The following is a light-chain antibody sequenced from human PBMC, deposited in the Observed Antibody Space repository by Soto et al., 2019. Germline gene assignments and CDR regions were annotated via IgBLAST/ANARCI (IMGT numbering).Light chain of an antibody. J-gene: IGKJ2*01. CDR1: QSILYSLNNENY. Sequence: DIVMTQSPDSLAVSLGERATINCKSSQSILYSLNNENYLAWYQQKPGQPPKLLIYWASTRESGVPDRFSGSGSGTDFTLTISSLQAEDVAVYYCLQYLSIPRTFGQGTKLEIK. CDR2: WAS. V-gene: IGKV4-1*01. CDR3: LQYLSIPRT.